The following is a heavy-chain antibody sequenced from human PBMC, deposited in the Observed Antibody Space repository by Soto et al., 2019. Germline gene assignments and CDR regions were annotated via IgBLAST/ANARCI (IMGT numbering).Heavy chain of an antibody. CDR2: ISAYNGNT. CDR3: ARDQGVRGAGPYGMDV. V-gene: IGHV1-18*01. J-gene: IGHJ6*02. D-gene: IGHD3-10*01. Sequence: QVQLVQSGAEVKKPGASVKVSWKASGYTFTSYGISWVRQAPGQGIEWMGWISAYNGNTNYAPKLQGRVTMTTDTSTSTAYMELRSLRSDDTAVYYCARDQGVRGAGPYGMDVWGQGTTVTVSS. CDR1: GYTFTSYG.